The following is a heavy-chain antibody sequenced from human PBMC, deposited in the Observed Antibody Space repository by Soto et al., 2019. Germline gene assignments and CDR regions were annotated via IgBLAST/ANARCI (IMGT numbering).Heavy chain of an antibody. CDR1: GGSISSYY. CDR2: IYYSGST. CDR3: ARQHREYYDILTGYFDY. J-gene: IGHJ4*02. Sequence: PSETLSLTCTVSGGSISSYYWSWIRQPPGKGLEWIGYIYYSGSTNYNPSLKSRVTISVDTSKNQFSLKLSSVTAADTAVYYCARQHREYYDILTGYFDYWGQGTLVTVSS. D-gene: IGHD3-9*01. V-gene: IGHV4-59*08.